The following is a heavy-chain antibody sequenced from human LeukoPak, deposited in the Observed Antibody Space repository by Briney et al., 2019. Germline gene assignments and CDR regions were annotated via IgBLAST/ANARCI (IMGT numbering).Heavy chain of an antibody. CDR1: GGSFSGYY. J-gene: IGHJ4*02. Sequence: SETLSLTCAVYGGSFSGYYWSWIRQPPGKGLEWIGEINHSGSTNYNPSLKSRVTISVDTSKNQFSLKLSSVAAADTAVYYCARESRRYYYDSSGYYYNDYWGQGTLVTVSS. D-gene: IGHD3-22*01. CDR3: ARESRRYYYDSSGYYYNDY. V-gene: IGHV4-34*01. CDR2: INHSGST.